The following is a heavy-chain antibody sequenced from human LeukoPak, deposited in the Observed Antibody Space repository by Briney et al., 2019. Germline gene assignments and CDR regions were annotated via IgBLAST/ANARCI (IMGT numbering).Heavy chain of an antibody. CDR2: ISRLSDYI. V-gene: IGHV3-21*01. CDR3: ARDPDYYGSGTYFNHYFDH. Sequence: AGGSLRLSCAASGFSLSYFGMNWVRQAPGKGLEWVSSISRLSDYIYYADSVKGRFTISRDNAKNSLYLQMNRLAAEDTAVYYCARDPDYYGSGTYFNHYFDHWGQGTLVTVSS. J-gene: IGHJ4*02. CDR1: GFSLSYFG. D-gene: IGHD3-10*01.